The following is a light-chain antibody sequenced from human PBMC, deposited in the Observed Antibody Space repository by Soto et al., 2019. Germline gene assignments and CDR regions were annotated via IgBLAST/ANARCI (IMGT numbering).Light chain of an antibody. CDR3: QQFHNWPPIT. Sequence: ETVLTQSPGTLSLSPGERATLSFRASQSVSTNYLAWYQQKPGQAPRLLIYGASTRATGIPARFSGSGSGTEFTLTISSLQSEDFAVYYCQQFHNWPPITFGQGTRLEI. V-gene: IGKV3-15*01. CDR1: QSVSTN. CDR2: GAS. J-gene: IGKJ5*01.